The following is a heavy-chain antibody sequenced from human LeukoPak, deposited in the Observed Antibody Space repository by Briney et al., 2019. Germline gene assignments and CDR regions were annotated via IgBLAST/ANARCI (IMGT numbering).Heavy chain of an antibody. D-gene: IGHD3-10*01. V-gene: IGHV3-7*01. Sequence: GGSLRLSCAASVFTLSNYWMTWVRQAPGKGLEWVAYMYEDGSEIYYVDSVKGRFTISRDNAKNSFYMQMNGVRAEETAVYYWARETRGAAGSYWGQGTLVTVSS. CDR1: VFTLSNYW. CDR2: MYEDGSEI. J-gene: IGHJ4*02. CDR3: ARETRGAAGSY.